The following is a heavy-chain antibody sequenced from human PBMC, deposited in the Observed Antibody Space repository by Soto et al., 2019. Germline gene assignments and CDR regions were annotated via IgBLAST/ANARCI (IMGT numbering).Heavy chain of an antibody. V-gene: IGHV1-69*12. CDR3: ARDKDRQQLGGNYYYIMDV. J-gene: IGHJ6*02. D-gene: IGHD3-3*02. CDR2: IMPVFPTP. Sequence: QVQLVQSGAEVKKPGSSVRVSCKPSGGTFRTSAISWVRQAPGQGLEWMGGIMPVFPTPDYAQKFQGRVTITAEESTSTAYMELSSLRSEDTAVYYCARDKDRQQLGGNYYYIMDVCGQGTTVTVSS. CDR1: GGTFRTSA.